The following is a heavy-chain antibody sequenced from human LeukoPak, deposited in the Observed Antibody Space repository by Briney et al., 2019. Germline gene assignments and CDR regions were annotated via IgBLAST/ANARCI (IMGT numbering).Heavy chain of an antibody. D-gene: IGHD6-13*01. J-gene: IGHJ3*02. CDR2: TYYRSKWYN. Sequence: SQTLSLTCAISGDSVSSNSAAWNWIRQSPSRGLEWLGRTYYRSKWYNDYAVSVKSRITINPDTSKNQFSLQLNSVTPEDTAVYYCAREDGYRAAAGTLPVDAFDIRGQGTMVTVSS. CDR1: GDSVSSNSAA. CDR3: AREDGYRAAAGTLPVDAFDI. V-gene: IGHV6-1*01.